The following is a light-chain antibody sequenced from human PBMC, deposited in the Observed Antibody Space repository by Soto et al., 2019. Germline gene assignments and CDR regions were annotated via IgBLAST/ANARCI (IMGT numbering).Light chain of an antibody. V-gene: IGLV1-40*01. CDR2: VNT. CDR3: QSYDNSLRV. Sequence: QSVLTQPPSVSGAPGQRVTISCTGSSSNIGAGHGVHWYQQLPGTAPKLLIYVNTNRPSGVPDRFSGSKSGTSASLAITGLQPEDEADYYCQSYDNSLRVFGTGTKVTVL. J-gene: IGLJ1*01. CDR1: SSNIGAGHG.